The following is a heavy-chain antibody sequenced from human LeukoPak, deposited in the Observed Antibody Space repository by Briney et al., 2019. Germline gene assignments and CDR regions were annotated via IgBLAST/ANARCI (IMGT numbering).Heavy chain of an antibody. CDR2: ISYDGSNK. V-gene: IGHV3-30*18. J-gene: IGHJ2*01. D-gene: IGHD1-26*01. CDR3: AKEKEGGYFDL. Sequence: GRSLRLSCAASGFTFSSYGMHWVRQAPGKGLGWVAVISYDGSNKYYADSVKGRFTISRDNSKNTLYLQMNSLRAEDTAVYYCAKEKEGGYFDLWGRGTLVTVSS. CDR1: GFTFSSYG.